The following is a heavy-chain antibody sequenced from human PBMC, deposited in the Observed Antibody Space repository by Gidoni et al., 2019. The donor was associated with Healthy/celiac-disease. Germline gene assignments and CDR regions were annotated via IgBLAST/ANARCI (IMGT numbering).Heavy chain of an antibody. D-gene: IGHD4-17*01. V-gene: IGHV3-23*01. CDR2: IGASGGTI. J-gene: IGHJ3*01. Sequence: EVQLLESGGGLAPRGGSLRLSCAASGFTFSAYAMTWVRQAPGKGLEWVSLIGASGGTIFYADSVKGRFSIARDNSKNTLFLQIHSLRVEDTAVYYCAKSNGDYYREPVDVWGPGTLVTVSS. CDR3: AKSNGDYYREPVDV. CDR1: GFTFSAYA.